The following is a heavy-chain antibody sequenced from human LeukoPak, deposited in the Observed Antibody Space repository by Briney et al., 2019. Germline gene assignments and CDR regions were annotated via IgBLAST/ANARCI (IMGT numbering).Heavy chain of an antibody. CDR3: ARAGGYGGQMRI. D-gene: IGHD4-23*01. CDR2: IYYSGST. Sequence: TSSETLSLTCTVSGGSISSSSYYWGWIRQPPGKGLEWIGYIYYSGSTNYNPSLKSRVTISVDTSKNQFSLKLSSVTAADTAMYYCARAGGYGGQMRIWGQGTLVTVSS. CDR1: GGSISSSSYY. V-gene: IGHV4-61*05. J-gene: IGHJ4*02.